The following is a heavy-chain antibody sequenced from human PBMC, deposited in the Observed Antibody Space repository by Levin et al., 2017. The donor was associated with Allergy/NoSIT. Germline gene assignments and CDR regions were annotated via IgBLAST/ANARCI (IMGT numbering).Heavy chain of an antibody. V-gene: IGHV3-48*02. Sequence: LSLTCAASGFTFSTSSMNWVRPAPRKGLGWVSFISSSRRVIYYADSVKGRFTISRDNTKNSLYLQMNSLRDEDTAVYYCARASLNWFDPWGQGTLVAVSA. CDR1: GFTFSTSS. CDR3: ARASLNWFDP. CDR2: ISSSRRVI. J-gene: IGHJ5*02.